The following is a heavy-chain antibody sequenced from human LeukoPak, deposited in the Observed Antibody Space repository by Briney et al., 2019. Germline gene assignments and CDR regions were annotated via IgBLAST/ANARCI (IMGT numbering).Heavy chain of an antibody. CDR1: GFTFSSYE. J-gene: IGHJ4*02. CDR3: AKVCTMIVVVRGPFDY. Sequence: GGSLRLSCAASGFTFSSYEMNWVRQAPGKGLEWVSYISSSGSTIYYADSVKGRFTISRDNAKNTLYLQMNSLRAEDTAVYYCAKVCTMIVVVRGPFDYWGQGTLVTVSS. D-gene: IGHD3-22*01. CDR2: ISSSGSTI. V-gene: IGHV3-48*03.